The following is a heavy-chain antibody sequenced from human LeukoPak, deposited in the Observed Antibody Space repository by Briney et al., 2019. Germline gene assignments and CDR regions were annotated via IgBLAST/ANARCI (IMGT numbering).Heavy chain of an antibody. V-gene: IGHV5-51*01. CDR3: ARPVTTPGYYYYGMDV. J-gene: IGHJ6*02. D-gene: IGHD4-17*01. CDR1: GYSFSSNW. Sequence: GESLKISCKGSGYSFSSNWIGWVRQMPGKGLEWMGIIYPGDSDTRCSQSFQGQVTISADKSISTAYLQWSSLKASDTAMYYCARPVTTPGYYYYGMDVWGQGTTVTVSS. CDR2: IYPGDSDT.